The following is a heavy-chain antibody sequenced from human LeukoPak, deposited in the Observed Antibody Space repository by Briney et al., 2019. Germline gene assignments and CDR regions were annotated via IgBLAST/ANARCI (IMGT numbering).Heavy chain of an antibody. Sequence: GGSMRLSCAAAGFTFNSYAMHWVRQAPGKGLEWVALIWYYGSNKYYADSVEGRFTVSRDNSKNTMYLQMNSLRAEDTAVYYCARARGWEPNHYYYYMDVWGKGTTVTVSS. CDR2: IWYYGSNK. V-gene: IGHV3-33*01. J-gene: IGHJ6*03. CDR1: GFTFNSYA. CDR3: ARARGWEPNHYYYYMDV. D-gene: IGHD1-26*01.